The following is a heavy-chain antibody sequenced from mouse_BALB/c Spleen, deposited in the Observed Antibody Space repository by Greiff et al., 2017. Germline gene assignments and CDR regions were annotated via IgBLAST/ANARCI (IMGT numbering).Heavy chain of an antibody. Sequence: EVQLQESGGGLVQPGGSMKLSCVASGFTFSNYWMNWVRQSPEKGLEWVAEIRLKSNNYATHYAESVKGRFTISRDDSKSSVYLQMNNLRAEDTGIYYCTRELRYYFDHWGQGTTLTVSS. D-gene: IGHD1-1*01. CDR1: GFTFSNYW. J-gene: IGHJ2*01. CDR3: TRELRYYFDH. CDR2: IRLKSNNYAT. V-gene: IGHV6-6*02.